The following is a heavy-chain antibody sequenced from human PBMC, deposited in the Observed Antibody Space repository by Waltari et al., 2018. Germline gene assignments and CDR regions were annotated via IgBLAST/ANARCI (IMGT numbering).Heavy chain of an antibody. J-gene: IGHJ4*02. Sequence: EVQLLESGGGLVQPGGSLRLSCAASGFTFSSYAMSWVRQAPGKGLEWVSAISGRGGSTDYADSVKGRFTISRDNSKNTLYLQMNSLRAEDTAVYYCAKSEGAYTLWHYFDYWGQGTLVTVSS. CDR3: AKSEGAYTLWHYFDY. CDR2: ISGRGGST. D-gene: IGHD1-26*01. CDR1: GFTFSSYA. V-gene: IGHV3-23*01.